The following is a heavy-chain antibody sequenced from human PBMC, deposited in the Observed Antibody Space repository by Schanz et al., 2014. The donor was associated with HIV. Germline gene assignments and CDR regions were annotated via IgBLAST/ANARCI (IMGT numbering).Heavy chain of an antibody. D-gene: IGHD3-3*02. CDR3: AKSPIFGDVIFYGMDV. CDR2: IVPIFGTT. V-gene: IGHV1-69*01. J-gene: IGHJ6*02. Sequence: QVPLVQSGAEVKKPGSSVKVSCTTFGGTFRTFAISWVRQAPGQGLEWMGGIVPIFGTTNYAQSFQGRVSITADESTSTASLQLSGLRSDDTAVYYCAKSPIFGDVIFYGMDVWGQGTTVTVSS. CDR1: GGTFRTFA.